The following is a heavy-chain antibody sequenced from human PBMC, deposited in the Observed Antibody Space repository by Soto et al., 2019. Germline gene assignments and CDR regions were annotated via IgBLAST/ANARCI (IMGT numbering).Heavy chain of an antibody. Sequence: EVQLVESGGGLVKPGGSLRLSCAASGFTFSSYSMNWVRQAPGKGLEWVSSISSSSSYIYYADSVKGRFTISRDNAKNSLYLQMNSLRAEDTAVYYCARVGVKKAETVVVPAASYYYYYMDVWGKGTTVTVSS. CDR3: ARVGVKKAETVVVPAASYYYYYMDV. CDR2: ISSSSSYI. CDR1: GFTFSSYS. J-gene: IGHJ6*03. V-gene: IGHV3-21*01. D-gene: IGHD2-2*01.